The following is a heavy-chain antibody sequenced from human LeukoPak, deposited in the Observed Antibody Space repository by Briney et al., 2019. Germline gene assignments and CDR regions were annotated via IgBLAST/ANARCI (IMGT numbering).Heavy chain of an antibody. CDR1: GFTFSSYW. Sequence: RSGGSLRLSCAASGFTFSSYWMSWVRQAPGKGLEWVANLKQDGSEKYYVDSVKGRFTISKDNAKNSLYLQMNSLRAEDTAVYYCARSPAPTPYYDFWSGYYRHYYMDVWGKGTTVTVSS. D-gene: IGHD3-3*01. J-gene: IGHJ6*03. CDR3: ARSPAPTPYYDFWSGYYRHYYMDV. V-gene: IGHV3-7*01. CDR2: LKQDGSEK.